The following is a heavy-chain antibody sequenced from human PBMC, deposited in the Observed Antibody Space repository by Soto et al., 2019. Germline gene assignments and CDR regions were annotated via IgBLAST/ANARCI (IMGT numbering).Heavy chain of an antibody. CDR2: ISWNSGDI. CDR3: AKDNDLDRDGPFDY. D-gene: IGHD2-2*03. Sequence: EMQLVESGGGSVQPGRSLRLSCAASGFSFDDYGMHWVRQGPGKGLEWVSGISWNSGDIYYADSVKGRFTISRDNAKKSLYLQMNSLRTKDTGLYYCAKDNDLDRDGPFDYWGQGILVTVSS. J-gene: IGHJ4*02. V-gene: IGHV3-9*01. CDR1: GFSFDDYG.